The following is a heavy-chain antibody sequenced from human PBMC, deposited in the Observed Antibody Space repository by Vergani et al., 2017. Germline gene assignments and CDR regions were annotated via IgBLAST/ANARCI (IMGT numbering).Heavy chain of an antibody. Sequence: EVQLVQSGAEVKKPGATMKISCKASGYTFTDHYMHWVKQAPGKGLEWMGLVDPEDGETIYAEKLKGRVTIAADTSTDTAHLELSSLRSEDTAVYYCVTPQTVTTGGMEVWWQGTTVVVSS. V-gene: IGHV1-69-2*01. CDR2: VDPEDGET. CDR1: GYTFTDHY. CDR3: VTPQTVTTGGMEV. D-gene: IGHD4-17*01. J-gene: IGHJ6*01.